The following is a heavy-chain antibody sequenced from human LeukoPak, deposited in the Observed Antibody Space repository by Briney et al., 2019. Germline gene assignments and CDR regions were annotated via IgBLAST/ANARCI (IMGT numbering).Heavy chain of an antibody. D-gene: IGHD5-12*01. CDR1: GGSISNYY. CDR3: ASGSSGYDP. CDR2: IYSSGTT. Sequence: PSETLSLTCTVSGGSISNYYWSWIRQPAGKGLEWIGRIYSSGTTIYNPSLKSRVTMSVDTSKNQFSLKLSSVTAADSAVYFCASGSSGYDPWGQGTLVTVSS. V-gene: IGHV4-4*07. J-gene: IGHJ5*02.